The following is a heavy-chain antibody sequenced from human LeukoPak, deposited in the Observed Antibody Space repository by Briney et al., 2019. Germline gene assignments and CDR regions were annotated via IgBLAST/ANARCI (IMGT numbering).Heavy chain of an antibody. V-gene: IGHV3-23*01. J-gene: IGHJ6*03. Sequence: GGSLRLSCAASVFTFSSYAMSWVRQAPGEGLEWVSAISGSGGITYYADSVKGRFNISRDNYKNTLYLQMNSLRAEDTAVYYCAKAGWNDYYYYYMDVWGKGNTVTVSS. CDR3: AKAGWNDYYYYYMDV. D-gene: IGHD1-1*01. CDR2: ISGSGGIT. CDR1: VFTFSSYA.